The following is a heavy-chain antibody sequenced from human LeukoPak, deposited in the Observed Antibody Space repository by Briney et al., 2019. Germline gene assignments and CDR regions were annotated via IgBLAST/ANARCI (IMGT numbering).Heavy chain of an antibody. Sequence: ASVKVSCKASGYTFTSYYMHWVRQAPGRGLEWMGIINPSGGSTSYAQKFQGRVTMTRDMSTSTVYMELSSLRSEDTAVYYCARDPEAYDSSGTPGDYWGQGTLVTVSS. J-gene: IGHJ4*02. V-gene: IGHV1-46*01. CDR1: GYTFTSYY. D-gene: IGHD3-22*01. CDR3: ARDPEAYDSSGTPGDY. CDR2: INPSGGST.